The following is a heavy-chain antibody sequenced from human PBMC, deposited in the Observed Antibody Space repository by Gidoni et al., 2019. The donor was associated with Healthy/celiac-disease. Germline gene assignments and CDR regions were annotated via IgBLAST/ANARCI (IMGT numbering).Heavy chain of an antibody. V-gene: IGHV4-61*02. J-gene: IGHJ6*03. CDR2: IYTSGST. D-gene: IGHD3-16*02. Sequence: QVQLQESGPGLVKPSQTLSLTCTVSGGSISSGSYYWSWIRQPAGKGLEWLGRIYTSGSTNYNPSLKSRVTISVDTSKNQFSLKLSSVTAADTAVYYCAREFGDYVWGSYRQQAGYYYYMDVWGKGTTVTVSS. CDR3: AREFGDYVWGSYRQQAGYYYYMDV. CDR1: GGSISSGSYY.